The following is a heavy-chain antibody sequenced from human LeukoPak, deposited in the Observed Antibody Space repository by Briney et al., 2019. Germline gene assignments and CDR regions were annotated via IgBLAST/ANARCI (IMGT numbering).Heavy chain of an antibody. CDR2: ISGSGGST. V-gene: IGHV3-23*01. J-gene: IGHJ4*02. D-gene: IGHD3-10*01. CDR3: AKDGSGSYY. CDR1: GFTVSSNY. Sequence: GGSLRLSCAASGFTVSSNYMSWVRQAPGKGLEWVSAISGSGGSTYYADSVKGRFTISRDNSKNTLYLQMNSLRAEDTAVYYCAKDGSGSYYWGQGTLVTVSS.